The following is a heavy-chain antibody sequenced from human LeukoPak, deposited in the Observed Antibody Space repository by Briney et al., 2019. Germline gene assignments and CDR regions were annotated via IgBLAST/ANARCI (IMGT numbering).Heavy chain of an antibody. V-gene: IGHV3-7*01. CDR1: GFTFSAYW. CDR2: IRPDGSEK. D-gene: IGHD2-2*01. Sequence: GGSLRLSCAASGFTFSAYWMSWVRQAPGMGLEWVANIRPDGSEKYYVDSVKGRFTISRDNAKNSLYLQMNSLRAEDTAVYYCARDGGSAMPFDYWGQGTLVTVSS. J-gene: IGHJ4*02. CDR3: ARDGGSAMPFDY.